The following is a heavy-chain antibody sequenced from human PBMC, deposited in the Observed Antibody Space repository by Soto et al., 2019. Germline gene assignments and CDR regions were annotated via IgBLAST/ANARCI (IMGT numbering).Heavy chain of an antibody. CDR1: GYSFTSSN. CDR2: MNPANGKA. CDR3: ARAVGIAVTGLDL. J-gene: IGHJ5*02. D-gene: IGHD6-19*01. V-gene: IGHV1-8*01. Sequence: QEQLVQSGAEVKRPWASVKVSCRASGYSFTSSNINWVRQAAGQGPEWIGWMNPANGKAAFAREFQGRVIMTRDTSTDTAYLEVGDLSSGATALYYCARAVGIAVTGLDLWGPGTLGTVSS.